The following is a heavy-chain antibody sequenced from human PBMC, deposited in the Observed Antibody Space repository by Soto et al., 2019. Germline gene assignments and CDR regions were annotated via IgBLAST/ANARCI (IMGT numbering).Heavy chain of an antibody. CDR1: GFTFSSYE. V-gene: IGHV3-48*03. J-gene: IGHJ6*02. D-gene: IGHD6-13*01. CDR2: ISSSGSTI. Sequence: GGSLRLSCATSGFTFSSYEMNWVRQAPGKGLEWVLYISSSGSTIYYADSVKGRFTISRDNAKNSLYLQMDSLRAEDTAVYYCARDQEAGSFFPYHYGMDVWGQGTTVTVSS. CDR3: ARDQEAGSFFPYHYGMDV.